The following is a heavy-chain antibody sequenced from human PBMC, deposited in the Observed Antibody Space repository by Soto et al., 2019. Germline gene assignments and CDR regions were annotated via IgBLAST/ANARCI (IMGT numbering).Heavy chain of an antibody. J-gene: IGHJ4*02. CDR2: IYWNDDV. CDR3: ALFPRGFSYGFFDY. V-gene: IGHV2-5*01. Sequence: QITLKESGPTLVNRTQTLTLTCTFSGFSLTDTGVGVGWIRQPPGKALERLALIYWNDDVRYSPSLRSRLTITKHTSKNQVFLTMTHMDPVATATFYCALFPRGFSYGFFDYWGQGTQVTVFS. D-gene: IGHD3-10*01. CDR1: GFSLTDTGVG.